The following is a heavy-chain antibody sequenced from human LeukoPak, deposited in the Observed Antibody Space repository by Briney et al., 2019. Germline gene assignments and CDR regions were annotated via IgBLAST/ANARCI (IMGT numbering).Heavy chain of an antibody. D-gene: IGHD3-9*01. CDR3: ARARYFDWLLEFDY. CDR2: INWNGGST. V-gene: IGHV3-20*04. CDR1: GFTFDDYG. J-gene: IGHJ4*02. Sequence: GGSLRLSCAASGFTFDDYGMSWVRQAPGKGLEWVSGINWNGGSTGYADSVKGRFTISRDNAKNSLYLQMNSLRAEDTAVYYCARARYFDWLLEFDYWGQGTLVTVSS.